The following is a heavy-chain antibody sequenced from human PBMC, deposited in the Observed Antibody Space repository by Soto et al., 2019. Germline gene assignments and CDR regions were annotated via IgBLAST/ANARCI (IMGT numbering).Heavy chain of an antibody. Sequence: SETLSLTCSVSGGSMSSGAYYWNWIRQHPGKGLEWIAYIYHTGNTYYNPSLRSRTTISVDTSENQSSLKLTSVTDADTAVYYCASSYSGYLDNWGQGTLVTVSS. CDR1: GGSMSSGAYY. V-gene: IGHV4-31*03. J-gene: IGHJ4*02. CDR3: ASSYSGYLDN. CDR2: IYHTGNT. D-gene: IGHD3-22*01.